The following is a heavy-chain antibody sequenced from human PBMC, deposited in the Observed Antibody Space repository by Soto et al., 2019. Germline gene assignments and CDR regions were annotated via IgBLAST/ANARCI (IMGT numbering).Heavy chain of an antibody. Sequence: EVQLLESGGGLVQPGGSLRLSCAASGFPFSSRAMSWVRQAPGKGLEWVSAISGSGTITYYADSVKGRFTISRDTSKNTLYLQMNSLRADDTAVYYCAEWARYCSGAHCRACGQGTLVTVSS. CDR1: GFPFSSRA. J-gene: IGHJ5*02. CDR3: AEWARYCSGAHCRA. D-gene: IGHD2-15*01. CDR2: ISGSGTIT. V-gene: IGHV3-23*01.